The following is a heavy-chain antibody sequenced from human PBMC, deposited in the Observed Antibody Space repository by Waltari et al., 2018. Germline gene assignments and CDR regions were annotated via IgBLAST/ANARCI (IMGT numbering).Heavy chain of an antibody. CDR1: GGSISSESYY. CDR3: ARLSYHIVTGYGWFDP. D-gene: IGHD3-9*01. Sequence: QLQLQESGPGLVKPSETLSLTCTVSGGSISSESYYWGWIRQPPGKGLAWIGIISYSGRTYYNPSLKSRVTISVDTSKNQFSLKLSSVTAADTAVYYCARLSYHIVTGYGWFDPWGLGTLVTVSS. J-gene: IGHJ5*02. V-gene: IGHV4-39*01. CDR2: ISYSGRT.